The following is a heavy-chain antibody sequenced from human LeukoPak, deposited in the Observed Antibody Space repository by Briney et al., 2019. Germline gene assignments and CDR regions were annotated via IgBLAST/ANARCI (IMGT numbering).Heavy chain of an antibody. Sequence: PGGSLRLSCAASGFTFSSYEMNWVRQAPGKGLEWFSYISSSGNTIYYADSVKGRFTISRDNDKNSLYLQMNSLSAEDTAVYYCAELGITMIGGVGGKGTTVTISS. J-gene: IGHJ6*04. CDR1: GFTFSSYE. V-gene: IGHV3-48*03. CDR3: AELGITMIGGV. CDR2: ISSSGNTI. D-gene: IGHD3-10*02.